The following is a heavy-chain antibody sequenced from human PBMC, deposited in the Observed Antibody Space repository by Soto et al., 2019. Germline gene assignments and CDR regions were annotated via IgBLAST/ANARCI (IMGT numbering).Heavy chain of an antibody. V-gene: IGHV1-58*01. CDR2: IDVGSGNA. CDR1: GFTFSSSA. CDR3: ASYVGGYIYGCASH. D-gene: IGHD4-17*01. J-gene: IGHJ4*02. Sequence: SVKVSRKTSGFTFSSSALHWVRQARGHHLKWIGWIDVGSGNAHYPQLLQERVTLSSEKSQSTAYMELSSLSPEEPDLDYCASYVGGYIYGCASHWGPGTLVTVSS.